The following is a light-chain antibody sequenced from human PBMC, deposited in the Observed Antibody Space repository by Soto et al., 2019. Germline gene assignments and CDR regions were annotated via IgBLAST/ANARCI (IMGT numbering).Light chain of an antibody. CDR2: DAS. V-gene: IGKV1-12*01. CDR1: QNIGSW. CDR3: EQVNSFPIT. J-gene: IGKJ5*01. Sequence: EVTQSPSSASPSVRHRQTITCRASQNIGSWLAWYQQQPGQAPKLLIYDASNLRSGVPSRFSGSGSGTDFTLTISSLQPEDFATYYCEQVNSFPITYGQGTRLEI.